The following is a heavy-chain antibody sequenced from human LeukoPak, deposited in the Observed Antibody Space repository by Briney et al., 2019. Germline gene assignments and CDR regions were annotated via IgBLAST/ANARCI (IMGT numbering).Heavy chain of an antibody. CDR3: ARRAYNWGAFDI. CDR2: ISSSSTI. CDR1: GFTFSSYS. Sequence: GGSLGLSCAASGFTFSSYSMNWVRQAPGKGLEWVSYISSSSTIYYADSVKGRFTISRDNAKNSLYLQMNSLRAEDTAVYYCARRAYNWGAFDIWGQGTMVTVSS. V-gene: IGHV3-48*01. J-gene: IGHJ3*02. D-gene: IGHD5-24*01.